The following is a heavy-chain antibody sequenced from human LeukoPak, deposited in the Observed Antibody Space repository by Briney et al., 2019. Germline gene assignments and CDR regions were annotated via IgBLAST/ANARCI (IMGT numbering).Heavy chain of an antibody. CDR3: ARAGYDSSGSYIATFDY. D-gene: IGHD3-22*01. CDR1: GFTFSSYW. J-gene: IGHJ4*02. CDR2: INTDGSST. Sequence: PGGSLRLSCGASGFTFSSYWMFWVHQAPGKGLVWVSRINTDGSSTTHADSVKGRFTISRDNTKNTQYLQMNSLRAEDTAVYYCARAGYDSSGSYIATFDYWGQGTLVTVSS. V-gene: IGHV3-74*01.